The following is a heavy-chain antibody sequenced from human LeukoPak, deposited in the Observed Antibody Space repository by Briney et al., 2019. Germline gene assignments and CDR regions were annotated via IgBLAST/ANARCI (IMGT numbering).Heavy chain of an antibody. V-gene: IGHV4-34*01. D-gene: IGHD3-3*01. Sequence: SETLFLTCAVYGGSFSGYYWSWIRQPPGKGLEWIGEINHSGSTNYNPSLKSRVTISVDTSKNQFSLKLSSVTAADTAVYYCARRGGVALYYYYYGMDVWGQGTTVTVSS. CDR1: GGSFSGYY. J-gene: IGHJ6*02. CDR3: ARRGGVALYYYYYGMDV. CDR2: INHSGST.